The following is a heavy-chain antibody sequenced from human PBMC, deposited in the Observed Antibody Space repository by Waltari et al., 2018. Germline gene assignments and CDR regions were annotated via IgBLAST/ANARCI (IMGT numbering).Heavy chain of an antibody. CDR3: ARYSRGVGATTGGAFDI. CDR2: INPNSGGT. D-gene: IGHD1-26*01. J-gene: IGHJ3*02. Sequence: QVQLVQSGAEVKKPGASVKVSCKASGYTFTGYYMHWVRQAPGQGLEWMGWINPNSGGTNDAQKFQGRVTMTRDTSISTAYMELSRLRSDDTAVYYCARYSRGVGATTGGAFDIWGQGTMVTVSS. CDR1: GYTFTGYY. V-gene: IGHV1-2*02.